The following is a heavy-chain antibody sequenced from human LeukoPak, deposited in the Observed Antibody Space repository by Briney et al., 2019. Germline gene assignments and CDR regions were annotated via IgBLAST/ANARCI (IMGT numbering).Heavy chain of an antibody. CDR1: GGSFSGYY. J-gene: IGHJ4*02. D-gene: IGHD2-15*01. CDR3: ARGRLDIIVVVAATPGGDY. Sequence: SETLSLNCAVYGGSFSGYYWSWIRQPPGKGLEWIGEINHSGSTNYNPSLKSRVTISVDTSKNQFSLKLSSVTAADTAVYYCARGRLDIIVVVAATPGGDYWGQRTLVTVSS. CDR2: INHSGST. V-gene: IGHV4-34*01.